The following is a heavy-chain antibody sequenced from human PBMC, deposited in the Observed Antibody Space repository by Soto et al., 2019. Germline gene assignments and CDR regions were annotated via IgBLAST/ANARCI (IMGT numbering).Heavy chain of an antibody. D-gene: IGHD3-9*01. Sequence: SETLSLTCTVSGGSISSSSYYWAWIRQPPGKGLEWIGSIYYSGSTYYNPSLKSRVTISVDTSKNQFSLKLSSVTAADSAVYYCARLGRWGDTTGNYKYYFDYWGQGT. V-gene: IGHV4-39*01. CDR1: GGSISSSSYY. CDR3: ARLGRWGDTTGNYKYYFDY. J-gene: IGHJ4*02. CDR2: IYYSGST.